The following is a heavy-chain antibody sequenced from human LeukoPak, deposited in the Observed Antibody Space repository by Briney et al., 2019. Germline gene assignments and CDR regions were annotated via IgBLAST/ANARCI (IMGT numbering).Heavy chain of an antibody. J-gene: IGHJ4*02. V-gene: IGHV4-31*03. Sequence: SETLSLTCSVSGGSVTGGGYYWSWIRQHPGKGLEWIGFASYSGGTYYNPSLMSRITISVDRSQNQFSLKLSSVTAADTAVYYCARWQYWDTGGYFDYWGQGTLVTVSS. D-gene: IGHD2-8*02. CDR2: ASYSGGT. CDR3: ARWQYWDTGGYFDY. CDR1: GGSVTGGGYY.